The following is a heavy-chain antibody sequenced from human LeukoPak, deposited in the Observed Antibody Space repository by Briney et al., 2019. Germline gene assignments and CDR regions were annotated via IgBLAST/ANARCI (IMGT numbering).Heavy chain of an antibody. V-gene: IGHV4-39*01. CDR2: IYYSGNS. CDR3: ATSNSWHLFSHTWFDA. J-gene: IGHJ5*02. D-gene: IGHD6-13*01. Sequence: SETLSLTCTVSSGSISSSSYCWVWIRQPPGKGLEWIASIYYSGNSYYNPSLKSRVSISVDTSKNQFSLKLTSVTAADTAAYFCATSNSWHLFSHTWFDAWGQGLLVTVSS. CDR1: SGSISSSSYC.